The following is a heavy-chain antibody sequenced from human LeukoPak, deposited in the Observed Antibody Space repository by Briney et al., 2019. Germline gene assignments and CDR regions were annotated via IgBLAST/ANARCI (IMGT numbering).Heavy chain of an antibody. J-gene: IGHJ4*02. Sequence: EWVSSITSSGSYIYYADSVKGRFTISRDNAKNSLYLQMNSLRAEDTAVYYCARAGHYYFAYWGQGTLVTVSS. CDR3: ARAGHYYFAY. CDR2: ITSSGSYI. V-gene: IGHV3-21*01. D-gene: IGHD2-21*02.